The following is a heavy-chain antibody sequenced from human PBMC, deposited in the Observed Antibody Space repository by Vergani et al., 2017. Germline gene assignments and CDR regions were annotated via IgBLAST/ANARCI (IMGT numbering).Heavy chain of an antibody. D-gene: IGHD6-19*01. CDR1: GFTFSSYG. Sequence: QVQLVESGGGVVQPGRSLRLSCAASGFTFSSYGMHWVRQAPGKGLEWVAVISYDGSNKYYADSVKGRFTISRDNSKNTLYLQMNSLRAEDTALYYCARATVAGTLQDYWGQGTLVTGSS. CDR2: ISYDGSNK. V-gene: IGHV3-30*03. CDR3: ARATVAGTLQDY. J-gene: IGHJ4*02.